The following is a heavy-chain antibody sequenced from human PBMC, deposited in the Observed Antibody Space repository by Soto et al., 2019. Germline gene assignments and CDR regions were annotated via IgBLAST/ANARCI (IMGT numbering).Heavy chain of an antibody. J-gene: IGHJ5*02. CDR2: IYQSGTT. V-gene: IGHV4-30-2*01. Sequence: SETLSLTCDVSGGSIGSGGYSWSWIRQPPGKGLEWIGYIYQSGTTYYNPSLKSRVTMSLDRSKNQFSLKLSSVTAADTAVYYCAREDNWFDPWGQGTLVTVSS. CDR3: AREDNWFDP. CDR1: GGSIGSGGYS.